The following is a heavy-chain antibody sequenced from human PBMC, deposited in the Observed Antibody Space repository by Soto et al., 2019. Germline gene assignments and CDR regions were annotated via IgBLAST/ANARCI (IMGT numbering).Heavy chain of an antibody. Sequence: PSETLSLTCAVSGGSISSSNWWSWVRQPPGKGLEWIGEIYHSGSTNYNPSLKSRVTISVDKSKNQFSLKLSSVTAADTAVYYCARDLGQQQLDYYYGMDVWGQGATVTVSS. V-gene: IGHV4-4*02. J-gene: IGHJ6*02. CDR3: ARDLGQQQLDYYYGMDV. D-gene: IGHD6-13*01. CDR2: IYHSGST. CDR1: GGSISSSNW.